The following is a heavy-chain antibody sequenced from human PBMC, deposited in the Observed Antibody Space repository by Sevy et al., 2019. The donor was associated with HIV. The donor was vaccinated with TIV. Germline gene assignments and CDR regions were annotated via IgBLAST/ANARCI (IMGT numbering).Heavy chain of an antibody. CDR3: AREGDSTGFQH. CDR1: GFTFSSYE. D-gene: IGHD2-2*01. V-gene: IGHV3-48*03. CDR2: ISSSGSTI. Sequence: GGSPRLSCAASGFTFSSYEMNWVRQAPGKGLEWVSYISSSGSTIYYADSVKGRFTISRDNAKNSLYLQMNSLRAEDTAVYYCAREGDSTGFQHWGQGTLVTVSS. J-gene: IGHJ1*01.